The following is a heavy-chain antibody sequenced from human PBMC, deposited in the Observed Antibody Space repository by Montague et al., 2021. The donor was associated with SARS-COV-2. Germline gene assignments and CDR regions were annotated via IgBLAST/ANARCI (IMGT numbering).Heavy chain of an antibody. CDR2: INTSGST. Sequence: SETLSLTCAVYGGSFSGYHWTWIRQSPGKGLEWIGEINTSGSTNYNPSLKSRITISGDTSKNQFSLKLTSVTAADTAVYYCAKGRIDVNMIVVVVAGASFYMDVWGQGTLVTVSS. CDR1: GGSFSGYH. J-gene: IGHJ4*02. CDR3: AKGRIDVNMIVVVVAGASFYMDV. V-gene: IGHV4-34*01. D-gene: IGHD3-22*01.